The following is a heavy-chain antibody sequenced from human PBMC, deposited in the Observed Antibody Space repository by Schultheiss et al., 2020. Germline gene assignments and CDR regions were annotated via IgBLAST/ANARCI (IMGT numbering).Heavy chain of an antibody. CDR1: GGSISSYY. V-gene: IGHV4-59*12. D-gene: IGHD4-17*01. J-gene: IGHJ4*02. CDR2: IYYSGST. Sequence: SETLSLTCTVSGGSISSYYWSWIRQPPGKGLEWIGYIYYSGSTNYNPSLKSRVTMSVDTSKNQFSLKLSSVTAADTAVYYCARAAYGDYLGFDYWGQGTLVTVSS. CDR3: ARAAYGDYLGFDY.